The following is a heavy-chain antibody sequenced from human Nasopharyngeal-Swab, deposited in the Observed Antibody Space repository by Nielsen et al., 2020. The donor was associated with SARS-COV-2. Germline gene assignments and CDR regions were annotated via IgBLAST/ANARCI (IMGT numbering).Heavy chain of an antibody. CDR3: AREAGYCSGGSCYGLDY. D-gene: IGHD2-15*01. CDR1: GYTFTSYG. V-gene: IGHV1-69*06. Sequence: SVKVSCKASGYTFTSYGISWVRQAPGQGLEWMGGIIPIFGTANYAQKFQGRVTITADKSTSTAYMELSSLRSEDTAVYYCAREAGYCSGGSCYGLDYWGQGTLVTVSS. J-gene: IGHJ4*02. CDR2: IIPIFGTA.